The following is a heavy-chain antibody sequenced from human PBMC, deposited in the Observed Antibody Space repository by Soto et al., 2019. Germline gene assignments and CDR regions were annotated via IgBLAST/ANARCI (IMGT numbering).Heavy chain of an antibody. Sequence: GESRKLSCKGFGDNFNNHWIGWVRQMPGKGLEWIGIIYPGDSDTKYISPFQGQVTISADKSINTAYLQWNSLKASDTAMYYCERCLGMRCPHYCGQGIMVSV. V-gene: IGHV5-51*01. J-gene: IGHJ4*02. CDR1: GDNFNNHW. CDR3: ERCLGMRCPHY. CDR2: IYPGDSDT. D-gene: IGHD7-27*01.